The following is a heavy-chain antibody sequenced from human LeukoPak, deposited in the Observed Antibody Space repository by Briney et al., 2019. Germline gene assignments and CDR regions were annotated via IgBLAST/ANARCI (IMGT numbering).Heavy chain of an antibody. CDR1: GGSISSSSYY. V-gene: IGHV4-39*07. D-gene: IGHD6-13*01. CDR3: ARDRDSSSWYEADY. CDR2: INHSGST. J-gene: IGHJ4*02. Sequence: SGTLSLTCTVSGGSISSSSYYWGWIRQPPGKGLEWIGEINHSGSTNYNPSLKSRVTISVDKSKNQFSLKLSSVTAADTAVYYCARDRDSSSWYEADYWGQGTLVTVSS.